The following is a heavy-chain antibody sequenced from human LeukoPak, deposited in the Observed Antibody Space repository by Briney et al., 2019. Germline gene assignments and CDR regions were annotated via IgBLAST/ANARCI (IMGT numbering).Heavy chain of an antibody. CDR1: GASMSDYY. D-gene: IGHD3-9*01. CDR2: IYYTGST. CDR3: VRRVRYFGQNDY. Sequence: SQTLSLTCTVSGASMSDYYWSWIRQPPGKGLEWIGYIYYTGSTNYNPSLKSRVTMSVDTSKNQISLKLSSVTAADSAVYYCVRRVRYFGQNDYWGQGTLVTVSS. J-gene: IGHJ4*02. V-gene: IGHV4-59*08.